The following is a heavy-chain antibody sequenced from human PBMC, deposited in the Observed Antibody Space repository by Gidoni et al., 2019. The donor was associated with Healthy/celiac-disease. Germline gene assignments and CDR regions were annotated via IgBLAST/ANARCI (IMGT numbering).Heavy chain of an antibody. CDR3: ARVVAAAAPGWFDP. CDR1: GGSISSYY. J-gene: IGHJ5*02. Sequence: QVQLQESGPGLVKPSETLSRNCTVPGGSISSYYWRWIRQPPGKGLEWIGYIYYSGSTNYNPSLKSRVTISVDTSKNQFSLKLSSVTAADTAVYYCARVVAAAAPGWFDPWGQGTLVTVSS. CDR2: IYYSGST. D-gene: IGHD6-13*01. V-gene: IGHV4-59*08.